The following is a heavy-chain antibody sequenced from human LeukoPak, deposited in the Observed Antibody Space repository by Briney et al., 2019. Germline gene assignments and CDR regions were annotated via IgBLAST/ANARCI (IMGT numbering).Heavy chain of an antibody. D-gene: IGHD2-2*01. V-gene: IGHV3-11*04. Sequence: PGGSLRLSCAASRFIISDYYMTWIRQAPGKGLEWVSYISSSGSYIYYADSVKGRFTISRDNAKNSLYLQMNSLRAEDTAVYYCARGDCSSTSCPFGNWFDPWGQGTLVTVSS. J-gene: IGHJ5*02. CDR1: RFIISDYY. CDR3: ARGDCSSTSCPFGNWFDP. CDR2: ISSSGSYI.